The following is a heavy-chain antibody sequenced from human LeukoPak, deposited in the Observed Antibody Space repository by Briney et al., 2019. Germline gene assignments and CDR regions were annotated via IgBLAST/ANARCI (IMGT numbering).Heavy chain of an antibody. V-gene: IGHV1-2*02. CDR3: ARVTGELGYCSSTSCYTFDY. Sequence: ASVKVSCKASGYTFTGYYMHWVRHAPGQGLEWMGWINPNSGGTNYAQKFQGRVTMTRGTSISTAYMELSRLRSDDTAVYYCARVTGELGYCSSTSCYTFDYWGQGTLVTVSS. J-gene: IGHJ4*02. D-gene: IGHD2-2*02. CDR1: GYTFTGYY. CDR2: INPNSGGT.